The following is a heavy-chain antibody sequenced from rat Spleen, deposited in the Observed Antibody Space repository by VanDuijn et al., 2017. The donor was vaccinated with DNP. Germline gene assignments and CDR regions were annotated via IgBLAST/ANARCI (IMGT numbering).Heavy chain of an antibody. D-gene: IGHD1-1*01. CDR3: AIYYYSGDNWFAY. Sequence: EVQLVESGGDLVQPGRSLKVSCVASGISFNKYWMTWFRQVPGKGLEWVASIHSSSGSTYYPDSVKGRFTLSSDSAKNTLYLQMNSLRSEDTATYYCAIYYYSGDNWFAYWGQGTLVTVSS. V-gene: IGHV5-31*01. J-gene: IGHJ3*01. CDR2: IHSSSGST. CDR1: GISFNKYW.